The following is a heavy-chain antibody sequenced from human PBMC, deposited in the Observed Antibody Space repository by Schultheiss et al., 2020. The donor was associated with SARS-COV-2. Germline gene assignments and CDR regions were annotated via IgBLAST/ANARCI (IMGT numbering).Heavy chain of an antibody. V-gene: IGHV3-21*01. CDR1: GFTFSSYG. J-gene: IGHJ4*02. CDR3: ARDQGCSGGSCDLLYFDY. D-gene: IGHD2-15*01. CDR2: ISSSSSYI. Sequence: GESLKISCSASGFTFSSYGMHWVRQAPGKGLEWVSSISSSSSYIYYADSVKGRFTISRDNAKNSLYLQMNSLRAEDTAVYYCARDQGCSGGSCDLLYFDYWGQGTLVTVSS.